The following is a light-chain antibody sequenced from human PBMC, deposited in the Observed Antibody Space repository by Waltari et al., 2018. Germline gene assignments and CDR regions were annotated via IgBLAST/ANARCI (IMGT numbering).Light chain of an antibody. CDR1: QAIAGTD. CDR2: GAF. J-gene: IGKJ1*01. CDR3: QHVGKYPLKWT. V-gene: IGKV3-20*01. Sequence: VLTQSPGTLSLSPGERATLSCRASQAIAGTDLAWYQHKPGLPPRLHLFGAFRRATDIPDRFNGSGSATDLTLTISGLEPEDSAVYYCQHVGKYPLKWTFGQGTKVEI.